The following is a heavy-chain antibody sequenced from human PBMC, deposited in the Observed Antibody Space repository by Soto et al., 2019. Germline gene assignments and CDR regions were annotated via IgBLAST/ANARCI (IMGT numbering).Heavy chain of an antibody. V-gene: IGHV3-33*01. J-gene: IGHJ3*02. CDR2: IGHDGSTK. D-gene: IGHD5-12*01. CDR3: ASDRVSYNGYGDAFVI. CDR1: GFTFSRYR. Sequence: QVHLVESGGGVVQPGRSLRLSCAASGFTFSRYRMNWVRQAPGKGLEWVAGIGHDGSTKYYADSVKGRHTISRDNSKNTMNVQMNNQGVEDTAVYYCASDRVSYNGYGDAFVIWGQGTMVTVPS.